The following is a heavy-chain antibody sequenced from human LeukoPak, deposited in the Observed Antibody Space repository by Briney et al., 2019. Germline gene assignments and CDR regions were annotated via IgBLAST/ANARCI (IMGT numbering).Heavy chain of an antibody. CDR3: AKDWIQFNRVFDCFDS. CDR2: IGNTET. Sequence: GGSLRLSCATSGFSFETNAMSWVRQAPGEGLEWVATIGNTETFYADSVTGRFTISRDNSKNTVNLQMNRLRVEDTAIYYCAKDWIQFNRVFDCFDSWGQGTLVTVSS. V-gene: IGHV3-23*01. CDR1: GFSFETNA. D-gene: IGHD5-18*01. J-gene: IGHJ4*02.